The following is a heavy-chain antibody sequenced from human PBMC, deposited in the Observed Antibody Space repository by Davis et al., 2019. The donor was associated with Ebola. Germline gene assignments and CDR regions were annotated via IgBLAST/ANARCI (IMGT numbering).Heavy chain of an antibody. Sequence: MPSETLSLTCTVSGYSIRSGYYWAWIRQSPGKGLEWIGSIYYTGSTSYNPSLKSRVTISVDTSKNQFSLKLSSVTAADTAVYYCAREGYCSSTSCFYNWFDPWGQGTLVTVSS. CDR2: IYYTGST. D-gene: IGHD2-2*01. CDR3: AREGYCSSTSCFYNWFDP. V-gene: IGHV4-38-2*02. J-gene: IGHJ5*02. CDR1: GYSIRSGYY.